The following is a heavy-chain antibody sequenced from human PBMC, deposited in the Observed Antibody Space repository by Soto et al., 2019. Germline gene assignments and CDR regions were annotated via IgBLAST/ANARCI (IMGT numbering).Heavy chain of an antibody. D-gene: IGHD1-7*01. J-gene: IGHJ4*02. V-gene: IGHV3-30-3*01. CDR2: ISYDGSNK. CDR3: ARDEGWNYAYNGPDY. CDR1: GFTFSSYA. Sequence: GGSLRLSCAASGFTFSSYAMHWVRQAPGKGLEWVAVISYDGSNKYYADSVKGRFTISRDNSKNTLYLQMNSLRAEDTAVYYCARDEGWNYAYNGPDYWGQGTLVTVSS.